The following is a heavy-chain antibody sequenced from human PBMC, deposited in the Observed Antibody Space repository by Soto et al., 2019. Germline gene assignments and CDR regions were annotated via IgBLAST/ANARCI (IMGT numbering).Heavy chain of an antibody. CDR2: MNPNSGKT. Sequence: ASVKVSCKASGYTFTSYDINWVRQATGKGLEWMGWMNPNSGKTGYAQKFQGRVTMTRNTSISTAYMELSSLRSEDTAMYYCERGMREYCSSTPCYWYYGMDVWGQGTPVTVSS. CDR3: ERGMREYCSSTPCYWYYGMDV. CDR1: GYTFTSYD. V-gene: IGHV1-8*01. D-gene: IGHD2-2*01. J-gene: IGHJ6*02.